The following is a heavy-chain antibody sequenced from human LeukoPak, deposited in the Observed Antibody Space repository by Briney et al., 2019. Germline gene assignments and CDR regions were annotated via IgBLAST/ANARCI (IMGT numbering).Heavy chain of an antibody. J-gene: IGHJ4*02. CDR2: IYYSGST. CDR3: ARHRDSNYYFDY. D-gene: IGHD4-11*01. Sequence: SETLSLTCSVSGGSISSYYWSWIRQPPGRGLEWIGYIYYSGSTYYNPSRKSRATISVNTSKNQHSLKLSSVTAADTAVYYCARHRDSNYYFDYWGQGTLVTVSS. V-gene: IGHV4-59*04. CDR1: GGSISSYY.